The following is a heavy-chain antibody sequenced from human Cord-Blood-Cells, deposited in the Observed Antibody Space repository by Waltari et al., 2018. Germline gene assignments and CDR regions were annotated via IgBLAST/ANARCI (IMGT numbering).Heavy chain of an antibody. CDR2: IYYSGST. J-gene: IGHJ4*02. CDR1: GGSISTRRYY. D-gene: IGHD6-6*01. Sequence: QLQLQESGPGLVTPPETLSLTRTVSGGSISTRRYYWAWLRQPPGKGLEWIGSIYYSGSTYYNPSRKSRVTISVDTSKNQFSLKLSSVTAADTAVYYCATRGSSSSDYWGQGTLVTVSS. CDR3: ATRGSSSSDY. V-gene: IGHV4-39*01.